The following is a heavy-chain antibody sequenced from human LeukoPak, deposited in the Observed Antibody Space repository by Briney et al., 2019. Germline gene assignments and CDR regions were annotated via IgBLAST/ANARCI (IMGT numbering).Heavy chain of an antibody. CDR2: IYPGDSDT. J-gene: IGHJ4*02. CDR1: YW. D-gene: IGHD1-26*01. V-gene: IGHV5-51*01. Sequence: YWXGWXRQVPGKGVEWMGIIYPGDSDTRYSPSFQGQVTISADKSISTAYLQWSSLKASDTAMYYCATSGSYSENPDYWGQGTLVTVSS. CDR3: ATSGSYSENPDY.